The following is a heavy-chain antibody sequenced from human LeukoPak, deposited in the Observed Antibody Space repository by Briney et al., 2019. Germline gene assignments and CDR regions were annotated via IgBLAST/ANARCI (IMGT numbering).Heavy chain of an antibody. CDR1: GFTFDDYA. V-gene: IGHV3-9*03. Sequence: GRSLRLSCAASGFTFDDYAMHWVRQAPGKGLEWVSGISWNSGSIGYADSAKGRFTISRDNAKNSLYLQMNSLRAEDMALYYCAKSSSSSGGWADYWGQGTLVTVSS. CDR3: AKSSSSSGGWADY. CDR2: ISWNSGSI. J-gene: IGHJ4*02. D-gene: IGHD6-6*01.